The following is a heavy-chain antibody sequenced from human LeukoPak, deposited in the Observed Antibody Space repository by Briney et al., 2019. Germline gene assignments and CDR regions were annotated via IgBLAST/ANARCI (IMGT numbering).Heavy chain of an antibody. D-gene: IGHD3-10*02. V-gene: IGHV4-39*07. CDR1: GGSISSSSYY. Sequence: KASETLSLTCTVSGGSISSSSYYWGWIRQPPGKGLEWIGSIYYSGSTYYNPSLKSRVTISIDTSENQFSLKLSSVTAADTAVYYCAREGSDTIFSAWFDPWGQGPWSPSPQ. CDR2: IYYSGST. J-gene: IGHJ5*02. CDR3: AREGSDTIFSAWFDP.